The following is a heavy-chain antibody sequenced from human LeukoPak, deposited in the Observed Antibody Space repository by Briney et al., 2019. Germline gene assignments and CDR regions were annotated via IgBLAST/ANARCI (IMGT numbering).Heavy chain of an antibody. CDR1: GFTFSNYG. D-gene: IGHD5-18*01. Sequence: GGSLRLSCAASGFTFSNYGMHWVRQAPGKGLEWVAGIWYDGSNKNFADSVKGRFTISRDNSKNTLYLQMNSLRAEDTAVYYCAKDLRGYSYGHYYFDYWGQGTLVTVSS. CDR2: IWYDGSNK. CDR3: AKDLRGYSYGHYYFDY. V-gene: IGHV3-33*06. J-gene: IGHJ4*02.